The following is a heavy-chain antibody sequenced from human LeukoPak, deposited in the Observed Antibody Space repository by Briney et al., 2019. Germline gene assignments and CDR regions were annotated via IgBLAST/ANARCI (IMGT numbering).Heavy chain of an antibody. CDR2: ISGNNGNV. J-gene: IGHJ4*02. V-gene: IGHV1-18*01. CDR3: ARDCSGGSCYDGVDY. CDR1: GYTFTRYG. D-gene: IGHD2-15*01. Sequence: GASVTVSCKAAGYTFTRYGISWVRQAPGQGLEWMGWISGNNGNVKYAQKFQDRVTVTTVTSTNIAYMEMRRLRSADTAVYYCARDCSGGSCYDGVDYWGQGTLVTVSS.